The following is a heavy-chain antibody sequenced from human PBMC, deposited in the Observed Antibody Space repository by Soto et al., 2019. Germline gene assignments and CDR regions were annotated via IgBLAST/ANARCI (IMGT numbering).Heavy chain of an antibody. CDR2: IIPIFGTA. CDR3: ARGRGRWFGGYNWFDP. V-gene: IGHV1-69*13. CDR1: GGTFSSYA. J-gene: IGHJ5*02. D-gene: IGHD3-10*01. Sequence: SVKVSCKASGGTFSSYAISWLRQSPGQGLEWMGGIIPIFGTANYAQKFQGRVTITADESTSTAYMELSSLRSEDTAVYYCARGRGRWFGGYNWFDPWGQGTLVTVSS.